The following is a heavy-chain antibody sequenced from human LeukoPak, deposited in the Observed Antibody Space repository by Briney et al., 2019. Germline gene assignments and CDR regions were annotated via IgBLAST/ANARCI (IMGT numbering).Heavy chain of an antibody. J-gene: IGHJ1*01. CDR3: ARTRGAAYSGNYGDEYFQY. CDR2: IKQDGSEK. V-gene: IGHV3-7*01. Sequence: GGSLRLSCAASGFTFSNYWMSWVRQAPGKGLEWVANIKQDGSEKLYVDSVKGRFTISRDNARNSLYLQMNSLRDEDTAAYYCARTRGAAYSGNYGDEYFQYWGQGTLVTVSS. D-gene: IGHD1-26*01. CDR1: GFTFSNYW.